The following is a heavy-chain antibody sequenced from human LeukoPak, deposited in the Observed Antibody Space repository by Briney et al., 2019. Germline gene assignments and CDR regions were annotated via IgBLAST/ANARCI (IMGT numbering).Heavy chain of an antibody. Sequence: GGSLRLSCAASGFTFSSYSMNWVRQAPEKGLEWVSYISSSSSTIYYADSVKGRFTISRDNAKNSLYLQMNSPRAEDTAVYYCARVVPAAIDYWGQGTLVTVSS. CDR2: ISSSSSTI. J-gene: IGHJ4*02. V-gene: IGHV3-48*04. CDR3: ARVVPAAIDY. D-gene: IGHD2-2*01. CDR1: GFTFSSYS.